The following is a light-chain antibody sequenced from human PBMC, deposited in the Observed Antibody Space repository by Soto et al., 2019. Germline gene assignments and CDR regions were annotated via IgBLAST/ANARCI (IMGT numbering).Light chain of an antibody. V-gene: IGKV1-5*01. CDR3: QQYNSYSRWT. J-gene: IGKJ1*01. CDR1: QSISSW. Sequence: DIQLTQSLSTLSASVGDRGTITCRASQSISSWLTWYPQKPGKAPTLLIYDASSLESGVPSRFSGSGSATEFTLTISSLQPDDFATYYCQQYNSYSRWTFGQGTKVDIK. CDR2: DAS.